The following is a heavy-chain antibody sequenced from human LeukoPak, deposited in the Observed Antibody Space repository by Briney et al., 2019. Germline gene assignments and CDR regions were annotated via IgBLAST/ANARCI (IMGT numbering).Heavy chain of an antibody. CDR3: ARAGVHGDYVQDYFDY. CDR2: ISGSDGST. J-gene: IGHJ4*02. CDR1: GFTFSSYA. D-gene: IGHD4-17*01. V-gene: IGHV3-23*01. Sequence: GGSLRLSCAASGFTFSSYAMSWVRQAPGKGLEWVSSISGSDGSTYYADSVQGRFTISRDTSKKMLYLQMNSLRAEDTAVYFCARAGVHGDYVQDYFDYWGQGTPVTVSS.